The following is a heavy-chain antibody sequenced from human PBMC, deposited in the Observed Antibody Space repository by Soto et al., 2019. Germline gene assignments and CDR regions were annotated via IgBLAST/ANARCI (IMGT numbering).Heavy chain of an antibody. CDR1: GFTFSSYS. Sequence: EVQLVESGGGLVQPGGSLRLSCAASGFTFSSYSMNWVRQAPGKGLEWVSYISSSGSTIYYAASVKGRFTISRDNAKNSLYLQMNSLRDEDTAVYYCARDLRMVYAIDFDYWGQGTLVTVSS. V-gene: IGHV3-48*02. CDR3: ARDLRMVYAIDFDY. D-gene: IGHD2-8*01. CDR2: ISSSGSTI. J-gene: IGHJ4*02.